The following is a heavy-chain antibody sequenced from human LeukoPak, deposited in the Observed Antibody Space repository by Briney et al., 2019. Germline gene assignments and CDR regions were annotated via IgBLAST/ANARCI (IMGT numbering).Heavy chain of an antibody. CDR1: GGSFSGYY. CDR3: ARDRRDGYNLYYFDY. Sequence: SETLSLTCAVYGGSFSGYYWSWIRQPPGKGLEWIGYIYYSGSTNYNPSLKSRVTISVDTSKNQFSLKLSSVTAADTAVYYCARDRRDGYNLYYFDYWGQGTLVTVSS. D-gene: IGHD5-24*01. V-gene: IGHV4-59*01. CDR2: IYYSGST. J-gene: IGHJ4*02.